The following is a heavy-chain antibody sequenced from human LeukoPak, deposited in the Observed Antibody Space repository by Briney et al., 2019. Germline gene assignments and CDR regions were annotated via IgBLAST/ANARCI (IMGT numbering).Heavy chain of an antibody. Sequence: GGSLRLSCAASGFTFSSYSMNWVRQAPGKGLEWVSYISSSSSTIYYADSAKGRFTISRDNAKNSLYLQMNSLRAEDTAVYYCARVMGMGYYYYMDVWGKGTTVTVSS. CDR3: ARVMGMGYYYYMDV. CDR1: GFTFSSYS. D-gene: IGHD2-8*01. V-gene: IGHV3-48*01. CDR2: ISSSSSTI. J-gene: IGHJ6*03.